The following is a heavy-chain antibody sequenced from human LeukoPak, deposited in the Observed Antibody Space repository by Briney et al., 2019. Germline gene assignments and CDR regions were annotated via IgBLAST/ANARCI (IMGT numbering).Heavy chain of an antibody. CDR3: ARSLGYYYDSSGPTVFDI. Sequence: GGSLRLSCAASGFTFSRHWMHWVRQAPGKGLVWVSRINSDGSSTSYADSVKGRFTISRDNSKNTLYLQMNSLRAEDTAVYYCARSLGYYYDSSGPTVFDIWGQGTMVTVSS. CDR1: GFTFSRHW. J-gene: IGHJ3*02. V-gene: IGHV3-74*01. CDR2: INSDGSST. D-gene: IGHD3-22*01.